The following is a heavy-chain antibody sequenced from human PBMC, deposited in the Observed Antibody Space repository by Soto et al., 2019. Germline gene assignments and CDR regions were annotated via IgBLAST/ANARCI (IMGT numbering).Heavy chain of an antibody. V-gene: IGHV3-33*01. CDR1: GFTFISYG. Sequence: GGSLRLSCAAAGFTFISYGMHWVLQAPCKGLEWVAVIWYDGSNKYYADSVKGRFTISRDNSKNTLYLQMNSLRAEDTAVYYCARELGEHSSSSVYFDYWGQGTLVTVSS. CDR3: ARELGEHSSSSVYFDY. D-gene: IGHD6-6*01. J-gene: IGHJ4*02. CDR2: IWYDGSNK.